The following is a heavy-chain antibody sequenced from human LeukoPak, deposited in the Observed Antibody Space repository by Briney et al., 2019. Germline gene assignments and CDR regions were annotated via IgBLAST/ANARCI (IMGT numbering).Heavy chain of an antibody. D-gene: IGHD5-12*01. CDR3: ATVSSRYGGYEDDY. V-gene: IGHV1-69*13. J-gene: IGHJ4*02. CDR2: IIPIFGTA. Sequence: SVKVSCKASGGTFSSYAISWVRQAPGQGLEWMGGIIPIFGTANYAQKFQGRVTITADESTSTAFMELSSLRSEDAAVDYCATVSSRYGGYEDDYWGQGTLVTVSS. CDR1: GGTFSSYA.